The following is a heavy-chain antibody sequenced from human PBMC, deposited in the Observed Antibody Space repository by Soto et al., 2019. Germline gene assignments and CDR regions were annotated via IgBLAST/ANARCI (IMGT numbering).Heavy chain of an antibody. D-gene: IGHD3-22*01. CDR3: AKDYYDSSGYVNWFDP. V-gene: IGHV3-23*01. J-gene: IGHJ5*02. CDR1: GFTFSTYA. Sequence: WWSLRLCCAAPGFTFSTYAMTWFRQAPGKGLEWVSSISGSGGSTYYADSVKGRFTISRDNSKNSLYLQMNSLRAEDTAVYYCAKDYYDSSGYVNWFDPWGQGTLVTVSS. CDR2: ISGSGGST.